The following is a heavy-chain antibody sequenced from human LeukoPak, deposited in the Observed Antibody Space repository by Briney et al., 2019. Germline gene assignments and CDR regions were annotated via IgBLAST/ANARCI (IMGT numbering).Heavy chain of an antibody. CDR3: ELIIAVAGDY. D-gene: IGHD6-19*01. V-gene: IGHV3-30*03. J-gene: IGHJ4*02. CDR1: GFNFVNYN. CDR2: ISYDGSNK. Sequence: PGGSLRLSCVASGFNFVNYNMHWVRQAPGKGLEWVAVISYDGSNKYYADSVKGRFTISRDNSKNTLYLQMNSLRAEDTAVYYCELIIAVAGDYWGQGTLVTVSS.